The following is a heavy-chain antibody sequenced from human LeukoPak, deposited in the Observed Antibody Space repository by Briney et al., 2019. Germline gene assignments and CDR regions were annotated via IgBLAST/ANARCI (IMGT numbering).Heavy chain of an antibody. CDR2: INHSGST. CDR3: ARELSNWGSWYFDL. V-gene: IGHV4-34*01. D-gene: IGHD7-27*01. J-gene: IGHJ2*01. Sequence: SETLSLTCAVYGGSFSGYYWSWIRQPPGKGLEWIGEINHSGSTNYNPSLKSRVTISVDTSKKQFSLKLSSVTAADTAVYYCARELSNWGSWYFDLWGRGTLVTVSS. CDR1: GGSFSGYY.